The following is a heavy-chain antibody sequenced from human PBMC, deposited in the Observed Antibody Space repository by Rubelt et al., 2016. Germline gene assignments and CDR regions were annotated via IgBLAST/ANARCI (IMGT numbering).Heavy chain of an antibody. V-gene: IGHV3-30*18. Sequence: QVQLVESGGGVVQPGRSLRLSCAASGFTFSSYGMHWVRQAPGKGLEWVAVISYDGSNKYYADSVKGRFTISRDNSKNTLYLQMKSLRGEDTAVYYCSKVSGVVTQFYYYGMDVWDRGTTVTVSS. J-gene: IGHJ6*02. D-gene: IGHD2-21*02. CDR2: ISYDGSNK. CDR1: GFTFSSYG. CDR3: SKVSGVVTQFYYYGMDV.